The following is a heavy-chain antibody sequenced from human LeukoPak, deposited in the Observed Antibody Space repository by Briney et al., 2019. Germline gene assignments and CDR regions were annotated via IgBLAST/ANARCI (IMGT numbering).Heavy chain of an antibody. CDR2: ISSSGSTI. CDR3: ARGGSGDYNRNFDY. D-gene: IGHD4-17*01. Sequence: GGSLRLSCAASGFTFSNNEINWVRQAPGKGLEWVSCISSSGSTIYYADSVKGRFTISRDNAKNSLYLQMNSLRAEDTAVYYCARGGSGDYNRNFDYWGQGTLVTVSS. J-gene: IGHJ4*02. CDR1: GFTFSNNE. V-gene: IGHV3-48*03.